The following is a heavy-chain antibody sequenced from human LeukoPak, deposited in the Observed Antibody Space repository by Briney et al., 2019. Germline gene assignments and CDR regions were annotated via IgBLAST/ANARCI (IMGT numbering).Heavy chain of an antibody. J-gene: IGHJ4*02. CDR2: ISYDGSNK. Sequence: GGSLRLSCAASGFTFSSYAMHWVRQAPGKGLEWVAVISYDGSNKYYADSVKGRFTISRDNSKNTLYLQMNSLRAEDTAVYYCAKRHYDSSGFDYWGQGTLVTVSP. CDR1: GFTFSSYA. V-gene: IGHV3-30-3*02. CDR3: AKRHYDSSGFDY. D-gene: IGHD3-22*01.